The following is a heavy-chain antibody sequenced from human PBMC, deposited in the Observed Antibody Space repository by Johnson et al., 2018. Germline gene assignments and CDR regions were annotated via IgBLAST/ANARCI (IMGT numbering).Heavy chain of an antibody. Sequence: QVQLVQSGGGVAQPGRSLGLSCAASGFTFSSFDMHWVRQAPGKGLEWVAVISYDGSKKYYADSVKGRFTISRDNSKHTLSLQMNSLRTEDTAVYYCAKDRDYGDYAYYYYYMDVWGKGTTVTVSS. CDR1: GFTFSSFD. CDR3: AKDRDYGDYAYYYYYMDV. J-gene: IGHJ6*03. V-gene: IGHV3-30*18. D-gene: IGHD4-17*01. CDR2: ISYDGSKK.